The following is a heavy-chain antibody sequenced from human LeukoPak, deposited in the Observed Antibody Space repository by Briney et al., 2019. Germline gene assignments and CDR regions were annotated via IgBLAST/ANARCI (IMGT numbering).Heavy chain of an antibody. CDR3: ARHEFVGATVFDY. J-gene: IGHJ4*02. Sequence: SETLSLTCTVSGGSISSSSYYWGWIRQPPGKGLEWIGSIYYSGSTYYSPSLKSRVTISVDTSKNQFSLKLSSVTAADTAVYYCARHEFVGATVFDYWGQGTLVTVSS. CDR1: GGSISSSSYY. D-gene: IGHD1-26*01. V-gene: IGHV4-39*01. CDR2: IYYSGST.